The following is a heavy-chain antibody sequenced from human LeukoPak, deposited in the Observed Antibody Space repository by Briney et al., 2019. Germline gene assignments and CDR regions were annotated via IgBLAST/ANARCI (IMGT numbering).Heavy chain of an antibody. J-gene: IGHJ5*02. D-gene: IGHD3-22*01. V-gene: IGHV1-69*04. CDR2: IIPILGIA. CDR3: ARDPDYYDSSGYSNWFDP. CDR1: GGTFSSYA. Sequence: SVKVSCKASGGTFSSYAISWVRQAPGQGLEWVGRIIPILGIANYAQKFQGRVTITADKSTSTAYMELSSLRSEDTAVYYCARDPDYYDSSGYSNWFDPWGQGTLVTVSS.